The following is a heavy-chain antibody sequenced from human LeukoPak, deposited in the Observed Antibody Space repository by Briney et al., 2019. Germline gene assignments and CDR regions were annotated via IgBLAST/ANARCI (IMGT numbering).Heavy chain of an antibody. Sequence: PSETLSLTCTVSGGSISSSSYYWGWIRQPPGKGLEWIGSIYYSGSTYYNPSLKSRVTISVDTSKNQFSLKLSSVTAADTAVYYCARHYSAGYYDSSGYQFGHREFDPWGQGTLVTVSS. D-gene: IGHD3-22*01. CDR2: IYYSGST. J-gene: IGHJ5*02. CDR1: GGSISSSSYY. V-gene: IGHV4-39*01. CDR3: ARHYSAGYYDSSGYQFGHREFDP.